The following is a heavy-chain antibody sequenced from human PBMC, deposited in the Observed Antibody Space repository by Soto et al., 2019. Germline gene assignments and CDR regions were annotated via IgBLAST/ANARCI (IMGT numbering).Heavy chain of an antibody. J-gene: IGHJ4*02. Sequence: EVQLVESGGGLVQPGGSLRLSCAASGFTFSSYSMNWVRQAPGKGLEWVSYISSSSSSIYYADSVKGRFTISRDNAKNSLYLQMNSLRDDDTAVHYCARDYEYWSGYYKGFDYWGQGTLVTVSS. CDR2: ISSSSSSI. D-gene: IGHD3-3*01. V-gene: IGHV3-48*02. CDR1: GFTFSSYS. CDR3: ARDYEYWSGYYKGFDY.